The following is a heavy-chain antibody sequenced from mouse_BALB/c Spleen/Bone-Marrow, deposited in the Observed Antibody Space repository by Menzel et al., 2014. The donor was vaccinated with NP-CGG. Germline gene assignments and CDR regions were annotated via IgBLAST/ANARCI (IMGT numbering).Heavy chain of an antibody. CDR3: ARSGSSSGYFDY. D-gene: IGHD1-1*01. Sequence: EVQGVESGGGLVQPGGSRKLSCAASGFTFSSFGMHWVRQAPEKGLEWVAYISSGSSTICYADTVMGRFTISRDNPKNTLFLQMTSLRSEDTAMYYCARSGSSSGYFDYWGQGTTLTVSS. V-gene: IGHV5-17*02. CDR1: GFTFSSFG. J-gene: IGHJ2*01. CDR2: ISSGSSTI.